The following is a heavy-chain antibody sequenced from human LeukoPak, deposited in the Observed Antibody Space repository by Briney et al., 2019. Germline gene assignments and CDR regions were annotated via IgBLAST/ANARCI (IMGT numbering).Heavy chain of an antibody. CDR3: ARGPFPWTFYY. V-gene: IGHV1-46*03. J-gene: IGHJ4*02. Sequence: ASVKVFCKESWYPFTLYYMQWVRHAPGQGLEWEGITNPSGGSTSHVLKCQGRVTMTRDTSTSTVDMELSRLRAEDTAVYYCARGPFPWTFYYWGQGTLATVS. D-gene: IGHD2/OR15-2a*01. CDR1: WYPFTLYY. CDR2: TNPSGGST.